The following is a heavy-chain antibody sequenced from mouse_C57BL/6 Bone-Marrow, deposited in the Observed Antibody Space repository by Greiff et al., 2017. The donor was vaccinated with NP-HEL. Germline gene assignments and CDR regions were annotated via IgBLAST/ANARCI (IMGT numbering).Heavy chain of an antibody. V-gene: IGHV1-26*01. J-gene: IGHJ3*01. CDR1: GYTFTDYY. CDR3: ARDSYYGSGLAWFAY. CDR2: INPNNGGT. D-gene: IGHD1-1*01. Sequence: VQLQQSGPELVKPGASVKISCKASGYTFTDYYMNWVKQSHGKSLEWIGDINPNNGGTSYNQKFKGKATLTVDKSSSTAYMELRSLTSEDSAVSYCARDSYYGSGLAWFAYWGEGTLVTVSA.